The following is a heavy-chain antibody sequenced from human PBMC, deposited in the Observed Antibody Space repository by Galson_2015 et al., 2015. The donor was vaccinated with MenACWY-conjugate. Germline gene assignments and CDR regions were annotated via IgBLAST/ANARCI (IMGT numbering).Heavy chain of an antibody. CDR2: IRGSDGST. CDR1: GFTFSSYA. Sequence: SLRLSCAASGFTFSSYAMSWVRQAPGKGLEWVSAIRGSDGSTYYADSVEGRFTISRDNSKYTLYLQMNSLRAEDTAVYYCARESHVGLGATYFDYWGQRTLATVSS. V-gene: IGHV3-23*01. J-gene: IGHJ4*02. D-gene: IGHD1-26*01. CDR3: ARESHVGLGATYFDY.